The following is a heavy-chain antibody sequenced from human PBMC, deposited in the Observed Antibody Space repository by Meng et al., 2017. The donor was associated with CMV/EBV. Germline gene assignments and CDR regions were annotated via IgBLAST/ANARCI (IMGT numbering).Heavy chain of an antibody. CDR3: ARGLLGRMSYGMDV. V-gene: IGHV4-34*01. D-gene: IGHD2-8*02. Sequence: SETLSLTCAVYGGSFSGYYWSWIRQPPGKGLEWIGEINHSGSTKYNPSLKSRVTISVDTSKNQFSLKLSSVTAADTAVYYCARGLLGRMSYGMDVWGQGTTVTVSS. J-gene: IGHJ6*02. CDR2: INHSGST. CDR1: GGSFSGYY.